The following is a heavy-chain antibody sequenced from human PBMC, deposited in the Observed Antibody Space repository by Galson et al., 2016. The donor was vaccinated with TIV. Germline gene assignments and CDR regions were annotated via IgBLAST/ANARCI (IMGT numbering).Heavy chain of an antibody. V-gene: IGHV3-30*03. J-gene: IGHJ4*02. CDR1: GFIISPYG. CDR2: IPSDGNNK. D-gene: IGHD3-22*01. Sequence: SLRLSCAASGFIISPYGPHWVRQAPGKGLEWVAVIPSDGNNKDYADSVKGRFTISRDNSKNTLYLQMSSLRPEDTAVYYCASETFYYDIRDYAPLGFWGQGTLVTVSS. CDR3: ASETFYYDIRDYAPLGF.